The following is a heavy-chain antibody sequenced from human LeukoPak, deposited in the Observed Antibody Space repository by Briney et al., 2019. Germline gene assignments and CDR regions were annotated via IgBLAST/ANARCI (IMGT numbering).Heavy chain of an antibody. V-gene: IGHV3-7*01. CDR3: ARERPVAGVDY. J-gene: IGHJ4*02. Sequence: GGSLRLSCAASSGFSFSSYAMSWVRQAPGKGLEWVANIKQDGSEKYYVDSVKGRFTISRDSAKSSLYLQMNSLRAEDTAVYYCARERPVAGVDYWGQGTLVTVSS. CDR2: IKQDGSEK. CDR1: SGFSFSSYA. D-gene: IGHD3-10*01.